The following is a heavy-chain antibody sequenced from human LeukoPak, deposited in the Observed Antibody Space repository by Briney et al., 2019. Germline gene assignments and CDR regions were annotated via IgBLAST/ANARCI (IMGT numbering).Heavy chain of an antibody. CDR3: AKAFEQQLVPGDY. CDR1: GFTFRNHC. Sequence: GGSLRLPCSAPGFTFRNHCLHWVRQAPGKGLEWGAVISYDGSNKYYADSVKGRFTISRDNSKNTLYLQMNSLRAEDTAVYYCAKAFEQQLVPGDYWGQGTLVTVSS. V-gene: IGHV3-30*18. J-gene: IGHJ4*02. CDR2: ISYDGSNK. D-gene: IGHD6-13*01.